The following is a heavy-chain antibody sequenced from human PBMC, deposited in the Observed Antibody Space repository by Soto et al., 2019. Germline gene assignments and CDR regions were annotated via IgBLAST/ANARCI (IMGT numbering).Heavy chain of an antibody. CDR2: INAGNGNT. Sequence: ASVKGSCKASGYTFTNYAMHWVRQAPGQRLEWMGWINAGNGNTKYSQKFQGRVTITRDTSATTAYMELSSLRSEDTAVYYCARDLSTVTTSIIFNYWGQGTLVTVSS. D-gene: IGHD4-17*01. J-gene: IGHJ4*02. V-gene: IGHV1-3*01. CDR3: ARDLSTVTTSIIFNY. CDR1: GYTFTNYA.